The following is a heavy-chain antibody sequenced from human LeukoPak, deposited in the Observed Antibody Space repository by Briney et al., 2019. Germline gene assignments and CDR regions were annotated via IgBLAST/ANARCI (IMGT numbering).Heavy chain of an antibody. V-gene: IGHV1-18*01. J-gene: IGHJ4*02. Sequence: ASVKVSCKASGYTFTSYGISWVRQAPGQGLEWMGRISAYNGNTNYAQKLQGRVTMTTDTSTSTAYMELRSLRSDDTAVYYCARDRPLSTVVREFDYWGQGTLVTVSS. CDR3: ARDRPLSTVVREFDY. D-gene: IGHD4-23*01. CDR2: ISAYNGNT. CDR1: GYTFTSYG.